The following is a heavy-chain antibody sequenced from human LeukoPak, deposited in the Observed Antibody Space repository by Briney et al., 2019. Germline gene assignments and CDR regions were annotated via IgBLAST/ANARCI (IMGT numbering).Heavy chain of an antibody. J-gene: IGHJ5*02. Sequence: PGGSLRLSCAASVFTLSSYWMSWVRQALGKGQEWVANIKQDGSEKYYVDSVKGRFTISRDNAKNSLYLQMNSLRAEDTAVYYCARVEYYYDSSGYCDHWGQGTLVTVSS. CDR3: ARVEYYYDSSGYCDH. V-gene: IGHV3-7*01. CDR1: VFTLSSYW. CDR2: IKQDGSEK. D-gene: IGHD3-22*01.